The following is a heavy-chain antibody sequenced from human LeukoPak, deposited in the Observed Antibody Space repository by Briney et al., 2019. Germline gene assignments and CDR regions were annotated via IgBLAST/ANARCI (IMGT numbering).Heavy chain of an antibody. J-gene: IGHJ4*02. V-gene: IGHV1-69*05. Sequence: EASVKVSCKASGGTFSSYAISWVRQAPGQGLEWMGGIIPIFGTANYAQKLQGRVTMTTDTSTSTAYMELRSLRSDDTAVYYCARVAEQHLQYYFDYWGQGTLVTVSS. D-gene: IGHD6-13*01. CDR2: IIPIFGTA. CDR3: ARVAEQHLQYYFDY. CDR1: GGTFSSYA.